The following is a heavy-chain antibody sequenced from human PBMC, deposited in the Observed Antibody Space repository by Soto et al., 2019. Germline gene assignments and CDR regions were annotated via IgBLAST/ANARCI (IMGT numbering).Heavy chain of an antibody. D-gene: IGHD3-3*01. CDR2: ISGSGGST. J-gene: IGHJ4*02. CDR1: GFTFSSYA. CDR3: AKDLGSRDYDFWSGYYTGFDY. Sequence: GGSLRLSCAASGFTFSSYAMSWVRQAPGKGLEWVSAISGSGGSTYYADSVKGRFTISRDNSKNTLYLQMNSLRAEDTAVYYCAKDLGSRDYDFWSGYYTGFDYWGQGTLVTVSS. V-gene: IGHV3-23*01.